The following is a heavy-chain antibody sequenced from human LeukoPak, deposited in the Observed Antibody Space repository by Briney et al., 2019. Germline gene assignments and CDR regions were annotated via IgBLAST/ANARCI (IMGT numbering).Heavy chain of an antibody. CDR1: GFTFSIYG. V-gene: IGHV3-33*01. CDR3: ARASGPFDY. D-gene: IGHD3-10*01. J-gene: IGHJ4*02. CDR2: IWNDGSNK. Sequence: GGSLSLSCAASGFTFSIYGMHWVRQAPGKGLEWAAVIWNDGSNKYYADSVKGRFTISRDNSKNTLFLQMNSLRVEDTAVYSCARASGPFDYSGQGTLVTVSS.